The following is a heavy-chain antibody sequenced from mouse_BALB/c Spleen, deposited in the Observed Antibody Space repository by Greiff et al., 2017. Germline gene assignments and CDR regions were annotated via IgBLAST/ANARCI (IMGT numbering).Heavy chain of an antibody. D-gene: IGHD1-1*01. CDR3: VRERSTVAYAMDY. V-gene: IGHV2-9-2*01. CDR2: IWTGGGT. J-gene: IGHJ4*01. Sequence: QVQLKESGPGLVAPSQSLSITCTVSGFSLTSYDISWIRQPPGKGLEWLGVIWTGGGTNYNSAFMSRLSISKDNSKSQVFLKMNSLQTDDTAIYYCVRERSTVAYAMDYWGQGTSVTVSS. CDR1: GFSLTSYD.